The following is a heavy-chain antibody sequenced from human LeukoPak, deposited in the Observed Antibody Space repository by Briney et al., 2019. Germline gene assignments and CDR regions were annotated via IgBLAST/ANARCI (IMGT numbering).Heavy chain of an antibody. CDR3: ARELVGWNYFYYYYMDV. D-gene: IGHD6-6*01. J-gene: IGHJ6*03. CDR2: IRGSGTYI. Sequence: GGSLRLSCAASGFTFSSYNMNWVRQAPGKGLEWVSSIRGSGTYIYYSDSVKGRFTISRDNAKNSLYLQMNSLRAEDTAVYFCARELVGWNYFYYYYMDVWGKGTTVPGSS. CDR1: GFTFSSYN. V-gene: IGHV3-21*01.